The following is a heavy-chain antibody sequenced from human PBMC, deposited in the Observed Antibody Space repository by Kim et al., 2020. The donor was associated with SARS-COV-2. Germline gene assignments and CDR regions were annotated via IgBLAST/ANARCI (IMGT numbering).Heavy chain of an antibody. J-gene: IGHJ6*02. Sequence: GGSLRLSCAASGFTFSSYWMSWVRQAPGKGLEWVANIKQDGSEKYYVDSVKGRFTISRDNAKNSLYLQMNSLRAEDTAVYYCARRYGHSVTPFWSGYYRHRATENYYYYGMDVWGQGTTVTVSS. V-gene: IGHV3-7*03. CDR3: ARRYGHSVTPFWSGYYRHRATENYYYYGMDV. CDR2: IKQDGSEK. CDR1: GFTFSSYW. D-gene: IGHD3-3*01.